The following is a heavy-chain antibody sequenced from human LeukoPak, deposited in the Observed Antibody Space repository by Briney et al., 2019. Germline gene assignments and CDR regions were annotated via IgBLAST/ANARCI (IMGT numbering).Heavy chain of an antibody. J-gene: IGHJ4*02. CDR2: ISSSGSTI. CDR1: GFTFSSYE. CDR3: AREIKGRGKDCSSTSCPTDY. Sequence: GGSLRLSCAASGFTFSSYEMNWVRQAPGKGLGWVSYISSSGSTIYYADSVKGRFTISRDNAKNSLYLQMNSLRAEDTAVYYCAREIKGRGKDCSSTSCPTDYWGQGTLVTVSS. D-gene: IGHD2-2*01. V-gene: IGHV3-48*03.